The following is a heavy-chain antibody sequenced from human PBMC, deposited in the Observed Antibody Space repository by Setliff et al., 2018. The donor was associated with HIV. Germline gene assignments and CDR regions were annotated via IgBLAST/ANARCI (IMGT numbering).Heavy chain of an antibody. CDR2: ISGYNGNT. Sequence: ASVKVSCKASGYTFSSYGISWVRQAPGQGLEWMGWISGYNGNTKYVQKLQGRVTMTTDTSTRTVYMELRSLRHDDTAEYYCARHDPWFGESNDAFDIWGQGTMVTVSS. CDR1: GYTFSSYG. V-gene: IGHV1-18*01. CDR3: ARHDPWFGESNDAFDI. D-gene: IGHD3-10*01. J-gene: IGHJ3*02.